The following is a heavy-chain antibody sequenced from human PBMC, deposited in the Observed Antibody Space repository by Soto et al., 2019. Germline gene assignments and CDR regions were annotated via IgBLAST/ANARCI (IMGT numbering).Heavy chain of an antibody. CDR2: ITPNSGDT. Sequence: PSVKVSCQASGYNLTGYYMHWVRQAPGQGLEWMGWITPNSGDTNYAQKFQGRVTMTSDTSISTAYMELSRLRSDDTDVYYCARNGYSYDYWGQGALVTVPS. D-gene: IGHD5-18*01. CDR1: GYNLTGYY. V-gene: IGHV1-2*02. J-gene: IGHJ4*02. CDR3: ARNGYSYDY.